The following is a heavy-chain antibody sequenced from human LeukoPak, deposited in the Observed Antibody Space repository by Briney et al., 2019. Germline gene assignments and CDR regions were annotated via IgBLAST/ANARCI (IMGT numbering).Heavy chain of an antibody. D-gene: IGHD3-16*01. Sequence: GGSLRLSCTASGFTIGDYGLSWVRQAPGKGLEWVSGISPSGDITYYVDSVKGRFTISRDNSKNTVYLEVSSLTAEDTAVYYCAKDDAWLRFGEWSQGTLVTVSS. CDR2: ISPSGDIT. CDR1: GFTIGDYG. J-gene: IGHJ4*02. CDR3: AKDDAWLRFGE. V-gene: IGHV3-23*01.